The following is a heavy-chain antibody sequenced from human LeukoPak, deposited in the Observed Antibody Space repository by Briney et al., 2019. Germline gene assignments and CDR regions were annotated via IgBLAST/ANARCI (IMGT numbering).Heavy chain of an antibody. D-gene: IGHD4-17*01. V-gene: IGHV3-48*02. CDR3: VREAVNDYGDYVFWFDP. J-gene: IGHJ5*02. Sequence: RGSLRLSCAASGFTFSSYSMNWVRQAPGKGLEWVSYISSSSSTIYYADSVKGRFTISRDNAKNSLYLQMNSLRDEDTAVYYCVREAVNDYGDYVFWFDPWGQGTLVTVSS. CDR1: GFTFSSYS. CDR2: ISSSSSTI.